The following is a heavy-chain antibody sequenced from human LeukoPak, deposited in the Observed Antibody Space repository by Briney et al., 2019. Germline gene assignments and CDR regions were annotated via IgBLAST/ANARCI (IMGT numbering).Heavy chain of an antibody. J-gene: IGHJ4*02. V-gene: IGHV3-23*01. CDR2: ISGSGGST. Sequence: GGSLRLSCAASGFTFSSYAMSWVRQAPGKGLEWVSAISGSGGSTYYADSVKGRFTISRDNSKNTLYLQMNSLRAEDTAVYYCAKGPSGSSWYGMSLTWCAYRGQGTLVTVSS. D-gene: IGHD6-13*01. CDR1: GFTFSSYA. CDR3: AKGPSGSSWYGMSLTWCAY.